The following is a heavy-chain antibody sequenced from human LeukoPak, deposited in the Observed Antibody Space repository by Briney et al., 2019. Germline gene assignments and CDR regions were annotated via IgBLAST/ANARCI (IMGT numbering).Heavy chain of an antibody. Sequence: GASVKVSCKASGYTFTSYYMHWVRQAPGQGLEWMGIINPSGGSTSYAQKFQGRVNMTRDTSTSTVYMELSSLRSEDTAVYYCARDLKRWLQSDAFDIWGQGTMVTVSS. D-gene: IGHD5-24*01. CDR1: GYTFTSYY. CDR2: INPSGGST. J-gene: IGHJ3*02. V-gene: IGHV1-46*03. CDR3: ARDLKRWLQSDAFDI.